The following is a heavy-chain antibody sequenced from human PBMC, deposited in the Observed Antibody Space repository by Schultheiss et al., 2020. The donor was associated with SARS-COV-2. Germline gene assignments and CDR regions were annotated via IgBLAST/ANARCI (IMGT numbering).Heavy chain of an antibody. J-gene: IGHJ5*02. CDR3: AKDRGNNWDLPRFDP. V-gene: IGHV3-23*01. Sequence: GESLKISCSASGFSFSNYAMSWVRQAPGEGLEWVSSISSSGYSTNYADSVKGRFTVSRDNSKNTLDLQMNSLRAEDTAVYYCAKDRGNNWDLPRFDPWGQGTLVTVSS. CDR1: GFSFSNYA. CDR2: ISSSGYST. D-gene: IGHD1-1*01.